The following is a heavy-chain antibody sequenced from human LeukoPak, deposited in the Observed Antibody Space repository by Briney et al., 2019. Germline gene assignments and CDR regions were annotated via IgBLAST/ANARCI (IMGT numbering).Heavy chain of an antibody. J-gene: IGHJ4*02. CDR1: GFRVSDYY. CDR3: AKLAMVRGVAYFDY. Sequence: PGGSLRLSCAVSGFRVSDYYMSWVRQAPGKELEWVSAISGSGGSTYYADSVKGRFTISRDNSKNTLYLQMNSLRAEDTAVYYCAKLAMVRGVAYFDYWGQGTLVTVSS. D-gene: IGHD3-10*01. CDR2: ISGSGGST. V-gene: IGHV3-23*01.